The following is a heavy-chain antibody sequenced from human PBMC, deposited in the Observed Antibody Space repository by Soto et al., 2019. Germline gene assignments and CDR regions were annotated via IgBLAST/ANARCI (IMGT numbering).Heavy chain of an antibody. Sequence: QLQLQESGPGLVTPSETLSLTCTVSCDSVTISDYYWGWIRQPPGRGLEWIGSIHYSGSTYYNPSLKSRVTISGDTSKKQFSLNLTSVTAADAAVYYCAAHDSGGYYAEYWGQGTLVTVSA. CDR2: IHYSGST. CDR3: AAHDSGGYYAEY. J-gene: IGHJ4*02. D-gene: IGHD3-22*01. V-gene: IGHV4-39*01. CDR1: CDSVTISDYY.